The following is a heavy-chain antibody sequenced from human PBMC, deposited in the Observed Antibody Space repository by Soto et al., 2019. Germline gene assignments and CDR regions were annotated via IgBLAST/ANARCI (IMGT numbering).Heavy chain of an antibody. Sequence: SETLSLTCAVYGGSFSGYYWSWIRQPPGKGLEWIGEINHSGSTNYNPSLKSRVTISVDTSKNQSSLKLSSVTAADTAVYYCARGGRRDIVPSGFDPWGQGTLVTVAS. CDR2: INHSGST. CDR1: GGSFSGYY. CDR3: ARGGRRDIVPSGFDP. D-gene: IGHD2-8*01. V-gene: IGHV4-34*01. J-gene: IGHJ5*02.